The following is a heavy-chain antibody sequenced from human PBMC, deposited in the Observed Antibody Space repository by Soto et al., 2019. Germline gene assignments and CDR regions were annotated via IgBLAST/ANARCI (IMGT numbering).Heavy chain of an antibody. CDR3: ARAYYGSGSNEVDY. J-gene: IGHJ4*02. CDR2: ISSSSSYT. D-gene: IGHD3-10*01. Sequence: GGSLRLSCAASGFTFSSYGMHWVRQAPGKGLEWVSYISSSSSYTNYADSVKGRFTISRDNAKNSLYLQMNSLRAEDTAVYYCARAYYGSGSNEVDYWGQGTLVTVSS. V-gene: IGHV3-21*05. CDR1: GFTFSSYG.